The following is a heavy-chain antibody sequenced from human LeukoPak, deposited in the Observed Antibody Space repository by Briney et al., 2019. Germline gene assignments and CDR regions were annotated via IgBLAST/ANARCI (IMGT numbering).Heavy chain of an antibody. D-gene: IGHD1-1*01. CDR2: MKRGSDGGTT. V-gene: IGHV3-15*01. CDR3: TSGQGKADDDY. Sequence: GGSHRHSYAGSGLIFSEAWMSWVRQAPGKGLEWGGRMKRGSDGGTTDYGAPVKDRLIISRDDSKNTVYPQIHSLRTEDTAVYYCTSGQGKADDDYWGQGTLVTVSS. J-gene: IGHJ4*02. CDR1: GLIFSEAW.